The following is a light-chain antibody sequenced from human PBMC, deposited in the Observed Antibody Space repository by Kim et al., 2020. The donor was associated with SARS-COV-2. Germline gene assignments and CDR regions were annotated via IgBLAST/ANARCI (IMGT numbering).Light chain of an antibody. V-gene: IGLV1-47*01. J-gene: IGLJ2*01. Sequence: QSVLTQPPSASGTPGQRVTISCSGSSSNIGSNYVYWYQQLPRTAPKLLIYRNNQRPSGVPDRFSGSKSGTSASLAISGLRSEDEADYYCAAWDDSLSGVFGGGTKLIVL. CDR1: SSNIGSNY. CDR2: RNN. CDR3: AAWDDSLSGV.